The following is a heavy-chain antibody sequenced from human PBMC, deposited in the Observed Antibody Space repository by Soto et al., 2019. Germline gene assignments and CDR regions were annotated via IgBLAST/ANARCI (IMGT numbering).Heavy chain of an antibody. CDR2: ISISSSTI. CDR1: GFTFSSYT. V-gene: IGHV3-48*01. J-gene: IGHJ2*01. D-gene: IGHD3-10*01. Sequence: EVQLVESGGGLVLPGGSLRLSCAASGFTFSSYTMNWVRQAPGKGLQWVSYISISSSTIYYADSVKGRLTISRDNAKNSLYLQMNSLRAEDTAVYYCAREGGGYYGSGSSNPFFDLWGRGTLVTVSS. CDR3: AREGGGYYGSGSSNPFFDL.